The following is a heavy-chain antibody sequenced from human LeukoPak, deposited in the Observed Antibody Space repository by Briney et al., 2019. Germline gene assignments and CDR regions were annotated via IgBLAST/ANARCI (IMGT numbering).Heavy chain of an antibody. D-gene: IGHD3-22*01. CDR1: GFTFSNYG. Sequence: PGGSLRLPCAASGFTFSNYGMHWVRQAPGRGLEWASSTAGSGISKDYADSVKGRFTISKDKSKNTLYLQMDNLRAEDTGVYFCARLPTFYYDSSGYHYDYWGQGTLVTVSS. CDR2: TAGSGISK. V-gene: IGHV3-23*01. J-gene: IGHJ4*02. CDR3: ARLPTFYYDSSGYHYDY.